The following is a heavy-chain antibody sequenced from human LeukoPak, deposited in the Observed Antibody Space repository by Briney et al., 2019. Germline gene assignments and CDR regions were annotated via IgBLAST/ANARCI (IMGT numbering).Heavy chain of an antibody. CDR3: ATTPGILIAAATSNWFDP. D-gene: IGHD6-13*01. J-gene: IGHJ5*02. CDR2: FDPEDGET. CDR1: GYTLTELS. Sequence: GASVKVSCKVSGYTLTELSMHWVRQAPGKGLEWMGGFDPEDGETTYAQKFQGRVTMTEDTSTDTAYMELSSLRSEDTAVYYCATTPGILIAAATSNWFDPWGQGTLVTVSS. V-gene: IGHV1-24*01.